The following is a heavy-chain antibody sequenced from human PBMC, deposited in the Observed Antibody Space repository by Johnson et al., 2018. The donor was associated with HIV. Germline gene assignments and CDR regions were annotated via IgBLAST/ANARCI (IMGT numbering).Heavy chain of an antibody. Sequence: VQLVESGGGLVQPGGSLRLSCAASGFTVSSNYMSWVRQAPGKGLGWVSGIDWNGGSPGYADSVKGRFTISRDNAKNSLYLQMNSLRAEDTALYYCAREGGGFREFGGFDIWGQGTMVTVSS. V-gene: IGHV3-20*04. CDR1: GFTVSSNY. J-gene: IGHJ3*02. CDR3: AREGGGFREFGGFDI. D-gene: IGHD3-10*01. CDR2: IDWNGGSP.